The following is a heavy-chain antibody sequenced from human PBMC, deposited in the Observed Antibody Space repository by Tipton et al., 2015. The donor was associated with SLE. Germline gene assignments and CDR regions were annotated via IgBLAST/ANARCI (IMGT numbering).Heavy chain of an antibody. J-gene: IGHJ4*02. CDR3: AREVMATWGFDY. CDR2: ISYDGSNK. Sequence: SLRLSCAASGFTFSSYAMHWVRQAPGKGLEWVAVISYDGSNKYYADSVKGRFTISRDNSKNTLYPQMNSLRAEDTAVYYCAREVMATWGFDYWGQGTLVTVSS. D-gene: IGHD5-24*01. CDR1: GFTFSSYA. V-gene: IGHV3-30*04.